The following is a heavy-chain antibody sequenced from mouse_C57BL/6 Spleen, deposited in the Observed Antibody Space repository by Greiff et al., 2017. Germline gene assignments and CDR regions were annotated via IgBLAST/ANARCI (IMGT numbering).Heavy chain of an antibody. CDR1: GFTFSDYG. CDR2: ISSGSSTI. CDR3: ASLGTSSYWYVDV. J-gene: IGHJ1*03. D-gene: IGHD3-3*01. Sequence: EVQLVESGGGLVKPGGSLKLSCAASGFTFSDYGMHWVRQAPEKGLEWVAYISSGSSTIYYADTVKGRFTIARDNAKNTLFLLMTSRRSEDTAMYCCASLGTSSYWYVDVWGTGTTVTVSS. V-gene: IGHV5-17*01.